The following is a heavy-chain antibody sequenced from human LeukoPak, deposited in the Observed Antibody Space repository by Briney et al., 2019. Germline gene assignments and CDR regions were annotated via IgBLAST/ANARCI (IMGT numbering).Heavy chain of an antibody. J-gene: IGHJ4*02. Sequence: GGSLRLSCAASGFTFSSYWMSWVRQAPGKGLEWVANIKQDGSEKYYVDSVKGRFTISRDNAKNSLYLQMNSLRAEDTAVYYCARAAPDYDFWSGYSAYFDYWGQGTLVTVSS. CDR1: GFTFSSYW. CDR2: IKQDGSEK. CDR3: ARAAPDYDFWSGYSAYFDY. D-gene: IGHD3-3*01. V-gene: IGHV3-7*01.